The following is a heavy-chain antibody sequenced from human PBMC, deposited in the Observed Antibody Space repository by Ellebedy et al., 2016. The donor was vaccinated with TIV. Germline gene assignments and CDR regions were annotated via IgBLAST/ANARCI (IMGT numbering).Heavy chain of an antibody. D-gene: IGHD2-2*01. V-gene: IGHV3-21*01. J-gene: IGHJ6*03. CDR2: ISSTSSYI. CDR1: GFSFRSYS. CDR3: VPAAKGAYYTFMDV. Sequence: GGSLRLXCAGSGFSFRSYSMNWVRQAPGKGLEWVSSISSTSSYIYYADSVRGRFTISRDNAKNSLYLQMNSLRAEDMAVYYCVPAAKGAYYTFMDVWGQGTTVIVSS.